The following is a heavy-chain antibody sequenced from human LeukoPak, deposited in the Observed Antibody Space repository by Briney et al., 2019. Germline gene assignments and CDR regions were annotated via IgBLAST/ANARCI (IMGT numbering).Heavy chain of an antibody. Sequence: PGGSLRLSCAASGFTFTIFGLNWVRQAPGKVPEWVSYIDARSGITYYADSVQGRFTISRDNAKNSLYLQMNSLRPEDTAVYYCARDRYNDHLPDYWGQGTLVTVSS. D-gene: IGHD1-1*01. CDR1: GFTFTIFG. CDR2: IDARSGIT. J-gene: IGHJ4*02. CDR3: ARDRYNDHLPDY. V-gene: IGHV3-48*01.